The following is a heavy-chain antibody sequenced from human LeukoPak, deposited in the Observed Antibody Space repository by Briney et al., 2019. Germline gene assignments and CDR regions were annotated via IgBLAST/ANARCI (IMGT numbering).Heavy chain of an antibody. CDR3: ARVGPSIPNYDSSGYYSFAAFDI. CDR1: GFTFSSYW. V-gene: IGHV3-7*03. J-gene: IGHJ3*02. D-gene: IGHD3-22*01. CDR2: IKHDGSEK. Sequence: PGGSLRLSCAASGFTFSSYWMIWVRKAPGKGLEWVANIKHDGSEKYYVDSVKGRFTVSRDNAKNSLYLQMNSLRAEDTAVYYCARVGPSIPNYDSSGYYSFAAFDIWGQGTMVTVSS.